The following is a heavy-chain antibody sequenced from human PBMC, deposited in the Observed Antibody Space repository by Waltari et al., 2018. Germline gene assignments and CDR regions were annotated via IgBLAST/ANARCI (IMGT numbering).Heavy chain of an antibody. CDR1: GGSISSHY. V-gene: IGHV4-59*11. J-gene: IGHJ6*02. Sequence: QVQLQESGPGLVKPSETLSLTCTVSGGSISSHYWSWIRQPPGKGLAWIGYIYYSGSTNYNPSLKSRVTISVDTSKNQFSLKLSSVTAADTAVYYCARGRAYSSGWPTQYYYYYGMDVWGQGTTVTVSS. CDR2: IYYSGST. CDR3: ARGRAYSSGWPTQYYYYYGMDV. D-gene: IGHD6-19*01.